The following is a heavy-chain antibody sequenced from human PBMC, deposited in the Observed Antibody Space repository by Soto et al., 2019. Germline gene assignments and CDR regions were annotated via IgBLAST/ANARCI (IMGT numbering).Heavy chain of an antibody. CDR2: IYYSGST. D-gene: IGHD2-2*01. CDR3: ARLSRDVVPAAMPNTFDY. J-gene: IGHJ4*02. Sequence: QLQLQESGPGLVKPSETLSLTCTVSGGSISSSSYYWGWIRQPPGKGLEWIGCIYYSGSTYYNPSLKSRVTISVDTSKNQFSLKLRSVTAADTAVYYCARLSRDVVPAAMPNTFDYWGQGTLVTVSS. CDR1: GGSISSSSYY. V-gene: IGHV4-39*01.